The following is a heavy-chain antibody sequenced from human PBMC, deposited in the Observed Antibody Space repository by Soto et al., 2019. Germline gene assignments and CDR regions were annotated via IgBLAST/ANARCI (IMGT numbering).Heavy chain of an antibody. Sequence: SETLSLTCTVSGGSISSSSFHWGWIRQPPGKGLEWIGSIYSSGSTYYSPSLKSRVTISVDTSKNQFSLQLSSVTAADTAVYYCARRERAAGTDWWFDPWGQGTLVTVS. D-gene: IGHD6-13*01. CDR3: ARRERAAGTDWWFDP. J-gene: IGHJ5*02. V-gene: IGHV4-39*01. CDR2: IYSSGST. CDR1: GGSISSSSFH.